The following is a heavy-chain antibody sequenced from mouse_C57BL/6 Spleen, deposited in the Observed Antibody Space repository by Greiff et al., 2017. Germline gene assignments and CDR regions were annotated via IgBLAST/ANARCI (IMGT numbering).Heavy chain of an antibody. D-gene: IGHD2-12*01. V-gene: IGHV14-4*01. CDR2: IDPENGDT. Sequence: EVKLMESGAELVRPGASVKLSCTASGFNIKDDYMHWVKQRPEQGLEWIGWIDPENGDTEYASKFQGKATITANTSSNTAYLHLSSLTSDDTAVYYCTPTIVTTNYFDYWGQGTTLTVSS. CDR1: GFNIKDDY. J-gene: IGHJ2*01. CDR3: TPTIVTTNYFDY.